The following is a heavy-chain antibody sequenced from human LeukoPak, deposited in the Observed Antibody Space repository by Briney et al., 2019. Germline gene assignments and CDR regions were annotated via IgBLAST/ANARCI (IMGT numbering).Heavy chain of an antibody. Sequence: ASVKLSCKASGYTFTSYGISWVRQAPGQGLEWMGWISAYSGNANYAQKLQGRVTMTTDTSPSTAYMELRSLRSDDTAVYYCARSDPTMVRGEGEYGMDVWGQGTTVTVSS. CDR2: ISAYSGNA. V-gene: IGHV1-18*01. J-gene: IGHJ6*02. CDR1: GYTFTSYG. CDR3: ARSDPTMVRGEGEYGMDV. D-gene: IGHD3-10*01.